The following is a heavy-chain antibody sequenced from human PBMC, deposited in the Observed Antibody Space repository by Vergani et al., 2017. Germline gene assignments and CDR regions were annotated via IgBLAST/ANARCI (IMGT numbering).Heavy chain of an antibody. CDR2: IYYSGST. CDR3: ARGVEVPAVSYMDV. CDR1: GGSISSGGYY. J-gene: IGHJ6*03. V-gene: IGHV4-61*08. D-gene: IGHD2-2*01. Sequence: QLQLQESGPGLVKPSETLSLTCTVSGGSISSGGYYWSWIRQPPGKGLEWIGYIYYSGSTNYNPSLKSRVTISVDTSKNQFSLKLSSVTAADTAVYYCARGVEVPAVSYMDVWGKGTTVTVSS.